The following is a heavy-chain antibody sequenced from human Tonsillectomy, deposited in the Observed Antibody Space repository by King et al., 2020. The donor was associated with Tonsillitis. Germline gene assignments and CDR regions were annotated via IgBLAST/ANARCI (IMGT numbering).Heavy chain of an antibody. D-gene: IGHD3-22*01. CDR1: GGSFSGYY. V-gene: IGHV4-34*01. CDR3: AGDGSGYYGY. CDR2: INHSGST. J-gene: IGHJ4*02. Sequence: VQLQQWGAGLLKPSETLSLTCAVYGGSFSGYYWSWIRQPPGKGLEWIGEINHSGSTNYNPSLKSRVTISVDTSKNQFSLNLSSVTAADTAVYYCAGDGSGYYGYWGQGTLVTVSS.